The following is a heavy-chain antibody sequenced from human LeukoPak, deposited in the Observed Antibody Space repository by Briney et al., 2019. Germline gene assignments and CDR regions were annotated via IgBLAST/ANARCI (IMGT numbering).Heavy chain of an antibody. Sequence: GGSLRLSCAASGFTVSSNYMSWVRQAPGKRLEWVSVIYSGGTTYYADSVKGRFTISRDNSKNTLYLQMNSLRAEDTAVYYCARDKVWDYYYYYMDVWGKGTTVTVSS. V-gene: IGHV3-53*01. J-gene: IGHJ6*03. CDR2: IYSGGTT. D-gene: IGHD3-16*01. CDR3: ARDKVWDYYYYYMDV. CDR1: GFTVSSNY.